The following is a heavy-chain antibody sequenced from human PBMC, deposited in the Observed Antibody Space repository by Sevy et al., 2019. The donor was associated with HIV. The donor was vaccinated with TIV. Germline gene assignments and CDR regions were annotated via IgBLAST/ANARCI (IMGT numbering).Heavy chain of an antibody. CDR1: GYSFTRYW. CDR2: IYPDDSET. J-gene: IGHJ4*02. V-gene: IGHV5-51*01. D-gene: IGHD2-8*02. CDR3: ARVISMSGVCYLDY. Sequence: GESLKISCKGSGYSFTRYWIAWVRQMPGKGLEWMGIIYPDDSETRDSPSFQGQVTISDDKSISTAYLQWSSRRASDSAMYYCARVISMSGVCYLDYWGEGNLVSVSS.